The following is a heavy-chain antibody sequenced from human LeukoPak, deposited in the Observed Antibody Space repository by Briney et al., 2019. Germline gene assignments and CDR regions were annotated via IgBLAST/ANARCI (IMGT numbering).Heavy chain of an antibody. V-gene: IGHV5-51*01. J-gene: IGHJ5*02. D-gene: IGHD2/OR15-2a*01. CDR1: GYSFTSYW. Sequence: GESLKISSKGSGYSFTSYWIGWVRQLPGKGLEWMGIIYPGDSDTRYSPSFQGQVTISADKSISTAYLQWSSLNASDTAMYYCARLEYNSGQGWFDPWGQGTLVTVSS. CDR2: IYPGDSDT. CDR3: ARLEYNSGQGWFDP.